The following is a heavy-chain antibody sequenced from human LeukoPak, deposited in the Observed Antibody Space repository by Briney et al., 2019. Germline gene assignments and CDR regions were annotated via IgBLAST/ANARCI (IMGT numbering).Heavy chain of an antibody. J-gene: IGHJ5*02. Sequence: ASVKVSCKASGYTFTSYGISWVRQAPGQGLEWMGWISAYNGNTNYAQKLQGRVTMATDTSTSTAYMELRSLRSDDTAVYYCARIYYDTNWFDPWGQGTLVTVSS. V-gene: IGHV1-18*01. CDR2: ISAYNGNT. CDR1: GYTFTSYG. D-gene: IGHD3-22*01. CDR3: ARIYYDTNWFDP.